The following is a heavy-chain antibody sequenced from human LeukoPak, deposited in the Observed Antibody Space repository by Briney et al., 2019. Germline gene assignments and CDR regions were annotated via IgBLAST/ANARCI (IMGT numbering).Heavy chain of an antibody. D-gene: IGHD6-19*01. CDR3: ARVISSGWRQNGL. V-gene: IGHV4-4*02. CDR2: VHRGGYA. J-gene: IGHJ4*02. CDR1: GASITYF. Sequence: TSETLSLTCAVSGASITYFWSWVRQPPGKGLEWIGEVHRGGYANYNPSLRSRVTMSVDKSKNQLSLQLTSVTAADTAVYYCARVISSGWRQNGLWGQGTLVTVSS.